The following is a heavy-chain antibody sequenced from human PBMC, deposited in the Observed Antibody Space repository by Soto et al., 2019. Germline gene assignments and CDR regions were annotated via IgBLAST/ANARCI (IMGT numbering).Heavy chain of an antibody. CDR1: GGSISSRSYD. CDR3: ARTRKNNWNYLFDY. J-gene: IGHJ4*02. CDR2: IYYSGST. V-gene: IGHV4-31*03. Sequence: TLSHRCTVSGGSISSRSYDWGWIRQPPGKGLEWIGNIYYSGSTYYNPSLKSRVTISVDTSKNQFSLKLSSVTAADTAVYYCARTRKNNWNYLFDYWGQGTLVTVSS. D-gene: IGHD1-7*01.